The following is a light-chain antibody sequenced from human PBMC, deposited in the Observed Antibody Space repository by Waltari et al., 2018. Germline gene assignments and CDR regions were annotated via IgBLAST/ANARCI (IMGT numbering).Light chain of an antibody. CDR2: EGD. Sequence: QSALTQPASVSGSPGQSITIPCTGTTRYIENFNLVSWYQQHPGKAPKLIIYEGDKRPSGVSDRLTVSKSGNTASLTISGLQAEDEADYFCYSYAGSSVFGTGTKVTVL. V-gene: IGLV2-23*01. J-gene: IGLJ1*01. CDR3: YSYAGSSV. CDR1: TRYIENFNL.